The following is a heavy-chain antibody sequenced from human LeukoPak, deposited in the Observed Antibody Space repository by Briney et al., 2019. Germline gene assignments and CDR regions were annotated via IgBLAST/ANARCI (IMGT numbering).Heavy chain of an antibody. D-gene: IGHD6-19*01. CDR3: ARVNGSSGWHYYYYYMDV. Sequence: PGGSLRLSCAASGFTFSSYALNWVRQAPGKGLEWVSSITSGSSIYYADSVKGRFTISRDNAKNSLYLQMNSLRAEDTAVYYCARVNGSSGWHYYYYYMDVWGKGTTVTVSS. CDR1: GFTFSSYA. CDR2: ITSGSSI. V-gene: IGHV3-69-1*01. J-gene: IGHJ6*03.